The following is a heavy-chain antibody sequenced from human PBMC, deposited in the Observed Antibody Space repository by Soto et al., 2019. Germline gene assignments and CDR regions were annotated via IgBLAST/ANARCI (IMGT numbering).Heavy chain of an antibody. CDR2: IHYSGST. V-gene: IGHV4-30-4*01. Sequence: SETLSLTCTVSGGSIGSGDFYWSWIRQPPGKGLEWIGHIHYSGSTYDNPSLKSRVSISVDTSNNQFSLELSSVTAADTAVYYCARVPWRSNWQRAPDWFDPWRQGSLVTVSS. J-gene: IGHJ5*02. D-gene: IGHD6-13*01. CDR3: ARVPWRSNWQRAPDWFDP. CDR1: GGSIGSGDFY.